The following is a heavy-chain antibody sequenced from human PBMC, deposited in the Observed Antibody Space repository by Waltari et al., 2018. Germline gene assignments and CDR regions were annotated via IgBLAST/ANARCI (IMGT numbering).Heavy chain of an antibody. CDR1: GFTFSSYA. CDR2: ISGSGGST. D-gene: IGHD3-10*01. V-gene: IGHV3-23*01. CDR3: AKISGSYYKGGLDY. Sequence: EVQLLESGGGLVQPGGSLRLSCAASGFTFSSYAMSWVRQSPGKGLEWVSAISGSGGSTYYADSVKGRFTISRDNYKNTLYLQMNSLRAEDTAVYYCAKISGSYYKGGLDYWGQGTLVTVSS. J-gene: IGHJ4*02.